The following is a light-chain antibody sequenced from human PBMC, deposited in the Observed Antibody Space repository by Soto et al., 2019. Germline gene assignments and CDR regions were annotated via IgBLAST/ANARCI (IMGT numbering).Light chain of an antibody. V-gene: IGKV1-9*01. CDR2: DAS. J-gene: IGKJ1*01. CDR1: QGISSY. Sequence: IQLTQSPSSLCASVGDRVTITCRASQGISSYLAWYQQKPGKAPKLLIYDASTLQSGVPSRFSASGSGTEFTLTISSLQPEDFATYYCQQSYSSPPTFGQGTKVDIK. CDR3: QQSYSSPPT.